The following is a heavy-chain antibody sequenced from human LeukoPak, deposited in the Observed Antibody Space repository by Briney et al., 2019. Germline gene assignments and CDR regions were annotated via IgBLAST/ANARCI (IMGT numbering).Heavy chain of an antibody. D-gene: IGHD6-19*01. CDR1: GFTFSGSA. J-gene: IGHJ5*02. Sequence: GGSLRLSCAASGFTFSGSAMHWVRQASGKGLEWVGRIRSKANSYATAYAASVKGRFTISRDDSKNTAYLQMNSLKTEDTAVYYCTSRYSSGLNWFDPWGQGTLVAVSS. CDR2: IRSKANSYAT. V-gene: IGHV3-73*01. CDR3: TSRYSSGLNWFDP.